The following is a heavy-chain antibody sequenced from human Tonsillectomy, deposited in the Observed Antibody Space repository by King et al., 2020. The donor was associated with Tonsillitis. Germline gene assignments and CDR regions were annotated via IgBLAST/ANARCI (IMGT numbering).Heavy chain of an antibody. CDR3: AQGEGSSSFPDY. Sequence: VQLVESGGGLVQPGGSLSLSCAASGFTLRRYAMSWVRQAPGKGLIWVSAISGDGGTTYYADSVKGRFTISRDNSKNTLFLQMNSLRAEDTAIYYCAQGEGSSSFPDYWGQGTLVSVSS. CDR2: ISGDGGTT. J-gene: IGHJ4*02. V-gene: IGHV3-23*04. CDR1: GFTLRRYA. D-gene: IGHD6-6*01.